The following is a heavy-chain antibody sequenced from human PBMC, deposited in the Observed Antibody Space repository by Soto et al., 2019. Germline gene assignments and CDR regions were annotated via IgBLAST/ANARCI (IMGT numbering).Heavy chain of an antibody. CDR2: INAGNGNT. Sequence: QVQLVQSGAEVKKPGASVKVSCKASGYTFTSYAMHWVRQAPGQRLEWMGWINAGNGNTKYSQKFQGRVTITRDTSASTAYMELSSLRSEDTAVYYCARRIAVAATFDYWGQGTLVTVSS. D-gene: IGHD6-19*01. CDR3: ARRIAVAATFDY. J-gene: IGHJ4*02. CDR1: GYTFTSYA. V-gene: IGHV1-3*01.